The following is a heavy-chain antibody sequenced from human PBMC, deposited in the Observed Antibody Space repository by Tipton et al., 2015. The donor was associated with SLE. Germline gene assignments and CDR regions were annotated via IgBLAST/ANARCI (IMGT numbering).Heavy chain of an antibody. Sequence: SLRFSCAASGFTFSSYGMHWVRQGPGKGLGWVAFIRYYGSNKYYADSVKGRFTISRDHSKNTLYLQMNSLRAEDTAVYYCAKGHIVVVIDACDIWAKGTTVAAS. CDR3: AKGHIVVVIDACDI. CDR1: GFTFSSYG. V-gene: IGHV3-30*02. CDR2: IRYYGSNK. J-gene: IGHJ3*02. D-gene: IGHD2-21*01.